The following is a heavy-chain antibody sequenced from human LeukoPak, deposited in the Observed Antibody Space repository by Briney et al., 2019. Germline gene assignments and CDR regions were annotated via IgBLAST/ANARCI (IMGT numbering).Heavy chain of an antibody. J-gene: IGHJ3*02. CDR3: ARVLTGYSAKGFDI. D-gene: IGHD2-8*02. Sequence: SETLSLTYTVSDGSISSYYWSWIRQPPGKGLEWIGYIYYSGSTNYNPSLKSRVTISVDTSKNQFSLKLSPVTAADTAVYYCARVLTGYSAKGFDIWGQGTMVTVSS. CDR2: IYYSGST. CDR1: DGSISSYY. V-gene: IGHV4-59*01.